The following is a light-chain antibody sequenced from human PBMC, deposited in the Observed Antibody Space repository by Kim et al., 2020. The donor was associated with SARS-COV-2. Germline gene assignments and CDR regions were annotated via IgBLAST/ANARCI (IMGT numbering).Light chain of an antibody. CDR2: GAS. Sequence: PGERVTLSCRASQSVSSSYLTWYQQKPGQAPRLLIHGASTRATGIPARFSVSGSGTDFTLTISSLQPEDFAVYYCQQDYNLPYTFGQGTKLE. V-gene: IGKV3D-7*01. CDR1: QSVSSSY. J-gene: IGKJ2*01. CDR3: QQDYNLPYT.